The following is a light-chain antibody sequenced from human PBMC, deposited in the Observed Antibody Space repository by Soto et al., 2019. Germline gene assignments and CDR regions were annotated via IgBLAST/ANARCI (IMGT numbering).Light chain of an antibody. V-gene: IGKV1-5*03. J-gene: IGKJ1*01. Sequence: DIQMTQSPSTLSGSVGDRVTITCRASQTISSWLAWYQQKPGKAPKIXIYKASTLKSGVPSRFSGSGSGTEFTLTISSLQPDDFATYYCQHYNSSSEAFGQGTKVDIK. CDR3: QHYNSSSEA. CDR1: QTISSW. CDR2: KAS.